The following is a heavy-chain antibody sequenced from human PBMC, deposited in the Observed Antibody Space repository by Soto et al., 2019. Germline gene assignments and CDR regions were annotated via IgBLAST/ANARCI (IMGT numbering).Heavy chain of an antibody. V-gene: IGHV4-34*01. Sequence: SETLSLTCAVYGGSFSGYYWSWIRQPPGKGLEWIGEINHSGSTNYNPSLKSRVTISVDTSKNQFSLKLSSVTAADTAVYYCARAGSVLRFLSPTLDYWGQGTLVTVSS. CDR3: ARAGSVLRFLSPTLDY. J-gene: IGHJ4*02. D-gene: IGHD3-3*01. CDR1: GGSFSGYY. CDR2: INHSGST.